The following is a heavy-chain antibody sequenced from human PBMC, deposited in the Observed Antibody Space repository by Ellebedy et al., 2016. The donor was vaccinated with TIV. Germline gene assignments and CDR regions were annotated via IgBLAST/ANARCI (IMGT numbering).Heavy chain of an antibody. J-gene: IGHJ2*01. CDR1: GFTFSSYA. CDR3: ARETAWYFDL. V-gene: IGHV3-23*01. CDR2: ISGSGGST. Sequence: GESLKISCAASGFTFSSYAMSWVRQAPGKGLEWVSSISGSGGSTYYADSVKGRFTISRDNSKNTLYLQMNSLRAEDTAVYYCARETAWYFDLWGRGTLVTVSS.